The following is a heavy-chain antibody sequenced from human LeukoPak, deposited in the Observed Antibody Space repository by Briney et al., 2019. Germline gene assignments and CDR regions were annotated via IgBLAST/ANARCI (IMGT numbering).Heavy chain of an antibody. CDR1: GFTFSSYW. CDR3: ARVVSSSGGFDY. Sequence: PGRSLRLSCAASGFTFSSYWMSWVRQDPGKGLEWVANIKQDGSERYYVDSVKGRFTISRDNAKKSLYLQMNSLRAEDTAVYFCARVVSSSGGFDYWGQGTLVTVSS. D-gene: IGHD6-13*01. CDR2: IKQDGSER. V-gene: IGHV3-7*01. J-gene: IGHJ4*02.